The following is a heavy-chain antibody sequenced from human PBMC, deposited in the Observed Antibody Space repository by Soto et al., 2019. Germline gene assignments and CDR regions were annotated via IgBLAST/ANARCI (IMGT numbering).Heavy chain of an antibody. J-gene: IGHJ5*02. CDR2: IYYSGSA. D-gene: IGHD3-3*01. CDR1: GGSISSGDYY. V-gene: IGHV4-31*03. Sequence: QVQLQESGPGLVKPSQTLSLTCTVSGGSISSGDYYWSWIRQHPGKGREWIGYIYYSGSAYYNPSXNXRIXISVDTSKNQFSLKLSSVTAADTAVYYCARWWSGSRQGFDPWGQGTLVTVSS. CDR3: ARWWSGSRQGFDP.